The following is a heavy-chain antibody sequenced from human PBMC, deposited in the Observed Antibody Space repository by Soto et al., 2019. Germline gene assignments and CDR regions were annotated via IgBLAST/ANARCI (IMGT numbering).Heavy chain of an antibody. J-gene: IGHJ6*02. D-gene: IGHD1-26*01. CDR1: GFTFDDYT. V-gene: IGHV3-43*01. CDR2: ISWDGGST. Sequence: GGSLRLSCAASGFTFDDYTMHWVRQAPGKGLEWVSLISWDGGSTYYADSVKGRFTISRDNSKNSLYLQMNSLKTEDTALYYCAKDKIVGAITGARDVWGQGTTVTVSS. CDR3: AKDKIVGAITGARDV.